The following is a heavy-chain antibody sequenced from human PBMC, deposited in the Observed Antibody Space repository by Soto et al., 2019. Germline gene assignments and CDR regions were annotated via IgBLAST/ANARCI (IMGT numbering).Heavy chain of an antibody. V-gene: IGHV3-23*01. CDR2: ISGSGGST. CDR3: AKATRNYYDSSEYFDD. J-gene: IGHJ4*02. D-gene: IGHD3-22*01. Sequence: GGSLRLSCAASGFTFSSYAMSWVRQAPGKGLEWVSAISGSGGSTYYAGSVKGRFTISRDNSKNTLYLQMNSLRAEDTAVYYCAKATRNYYDSSEYFDDWGQGTLVTV. CDR1: GFTFSSYA.